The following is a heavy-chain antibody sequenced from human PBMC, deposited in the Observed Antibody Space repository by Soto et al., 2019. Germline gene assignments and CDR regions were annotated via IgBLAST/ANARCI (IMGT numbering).Heavy chain of an antibody. CDR1: GYSFTSYW. CDR3: ARHDFLNSYGYFDY. CDR2: IYPGESDT. D-gene: IGHD5-18*01. Sequence: GESLKISFKGSGYSFTSYWIGWVRQMRAKGLEWMGIIYPGESDTRYSPSFQGQVTISADKSISTAYLQWSSLKASDTAMYYCARHDFLNSYGYFDYWGQGTLVTVSS. V-gene: IGHV5-51*01. J-gene: IGHJ4*02.